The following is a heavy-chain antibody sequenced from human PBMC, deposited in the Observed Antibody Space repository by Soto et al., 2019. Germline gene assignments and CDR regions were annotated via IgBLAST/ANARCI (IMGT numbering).Heavy chain of an antibody. V-gene: IGHV1-18*01. CDR2: ISAYNGNT. J-gene: IGHJ5*02. D-gene: IGHD2-2*02. Sequence: ASVKVSCKASGYTFTSYGISWVRQAPGQGLEWMGWISAYNGNTNYEQKLQGRVTMTTDTSTSTAYMELRSLRSDDTAVYYCARDYHPLGYCSSTSCYIPGHNWFDPWGQGTLVTVSS. CDR3: ARDYHPLGYCSSTSCYIPGHNWFDP. CDR1: GYTFTSYG.